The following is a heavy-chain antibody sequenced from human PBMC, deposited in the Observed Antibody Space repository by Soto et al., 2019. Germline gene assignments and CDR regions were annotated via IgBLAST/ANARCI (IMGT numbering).Heavy chain of an antibody. CDR2: FDPEDGET. CDR1: GYTLTELS. D-gene: IGHD6-19*01. CDR3: ATRPWLAEGVAFDI. Sequence: GASVKVSCKVSGYTLTELSTHWVRQAPGKGLEWMGGFDPEDGETIYAQKFQGRVTMTEDTSTDTAYMELSSLRSEDTAVYYCATRPWLAEGVAFDIWGQGTMVTVSS. V-gene: IGHV1-24*01. J-gene: IGHJ3*02.